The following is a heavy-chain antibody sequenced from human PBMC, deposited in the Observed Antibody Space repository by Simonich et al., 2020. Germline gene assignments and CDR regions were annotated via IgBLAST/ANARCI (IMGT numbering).Heavy chain of an antibody. J-gene: IGHJ3*02. V-gene: IGHV3-53*01. CDR3: ANLRTTEDAFDI. Sequence: EVQLVESGGGLIQPGGSLRLSCAASGFTVSSNYMSWVRQAPGKGLEWVSRINSDGSSTSYADSVKGRFTISRDNSKNTLYLQMNSLRAEDTAVYYCANLRTTEDAFDIWGQGTMVTVSS. CDR1: GFTVSSNY. D-gene: IGHD1-7*01. CDR2: INSDGSST.